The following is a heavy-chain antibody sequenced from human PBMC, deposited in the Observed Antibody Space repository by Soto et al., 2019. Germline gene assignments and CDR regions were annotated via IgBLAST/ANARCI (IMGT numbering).Heavy chain of an antibody. CDR3: GRQNIVFD. J-gene: IGHJ5*01. D-gene: IGHD2-15*01. Sequence: RQPPKKVLEWIGRSHHSGSNYYNPSLKSRVNISVDTSKNQFSLKLSTVTAADTAVYYLGRQNIVFD. CDR2: SHHSGSN. V-gene: IGHV4-38-2*01.